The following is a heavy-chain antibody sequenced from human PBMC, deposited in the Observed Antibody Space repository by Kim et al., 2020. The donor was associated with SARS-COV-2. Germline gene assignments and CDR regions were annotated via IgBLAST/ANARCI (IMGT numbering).Heavy chain of an antibody. Sequence: SVKVSCKASGGTFSSYAISWVRQAPGQGLEWMGGIIPIFGTANYAQKFQGRVTITADKSTSTAYMELSSLRSEDTAVYYCAREGRYYDILTGYYHDAFDIWGQGTMVTVSS. D-gene: IGHD3-9*01. CDR2: IIPIFGTA. V-gene: IGHV1-69*06. CDR3: AREGRYYDILTGYYHDAFDI. J-gene: IGHJ3*02. CDR1: GGTFSSYA.